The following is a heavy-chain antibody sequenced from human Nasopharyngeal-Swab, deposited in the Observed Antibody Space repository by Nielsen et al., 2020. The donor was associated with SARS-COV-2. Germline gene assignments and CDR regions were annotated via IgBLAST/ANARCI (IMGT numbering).Heavy chain of an antibody. CDR3: ARTPGGAFDI. Sequence: GESLKISCKGSGYNFPSYWISWVRQMPGKGLEWMGTIDPSDSYTNYSPSFQGHVTISADKSISTAYLQWSSLKASDTAMYYCARTPGGAFDIWGQGTMVTVSS. V-gene: IGHV5-10-1*01. J-gene: IGHJ3*02. CDR1: GYNFPSYW. D-gene: IGHD3-16*01. CDR2: IDPSDSYT.